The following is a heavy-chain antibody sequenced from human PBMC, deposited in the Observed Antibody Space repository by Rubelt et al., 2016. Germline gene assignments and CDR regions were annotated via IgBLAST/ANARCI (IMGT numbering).Heavy chain of an antibody. D-gene: IGHD1-1*01. J-gene: IGHJ6*02. Sequence: SYAMHWVRQAPGKGLEWVAVISYDGSNKYYADSVKGRFTISRDNSKNTLYLQMNSLRAEDTAVYYCARALNNWNDVHYYYGMDVWGQGTTVTVSS. CDR1: SYA. V-gene: IGHV3-30*04. CDR2: ISYDGSNK. CDR3: ARALNNWNDVHYYYGMDV.